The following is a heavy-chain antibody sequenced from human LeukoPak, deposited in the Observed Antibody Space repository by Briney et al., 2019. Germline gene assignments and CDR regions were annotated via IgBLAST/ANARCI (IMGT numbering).Heavy chain of an antibody. J-gene: IGHJ4*02. CDR3: ARDLNYDFWSGNIDY. D-gene: IGHD3-3*01. CDR1: GFTFSSYW. Sequence: GGSLRLSCAASGFTFSSYWMHWVRQAPGKGLVWVSRINSDGSSTSYADSVKGRFTISRDTAKNTLYLQMNSLRAEDTAVYYCARDLNYDFWSGNIDYWGQGTLVTVSS. CDR2: INSDGSST. V-gene: IGHV3-74*01.